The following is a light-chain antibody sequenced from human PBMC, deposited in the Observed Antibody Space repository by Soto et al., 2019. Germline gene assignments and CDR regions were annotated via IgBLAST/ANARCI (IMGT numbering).Light chain of an antibody. CDR2: GAF. CDR1: QTISRY. V-gene: IGKV1-39*01. CDR3: QQSYNTPWT. J-gene: IGKJ1*01. Sequence: DIQMTQSPSSLSASVVDRVTITCLASQTISRYANWYQQKPGKAPKLLISGAFDLQTGVPSRFSGSGSGTDFTLTINGLQPDDFATYYCQQSYNTPWTFGQGTKVDIK.